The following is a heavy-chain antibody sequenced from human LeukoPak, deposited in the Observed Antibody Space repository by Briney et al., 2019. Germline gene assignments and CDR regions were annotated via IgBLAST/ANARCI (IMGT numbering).Heavy chain of an antibody. J-gene: IGHJ4*02. V-gene: IGHV2-70*11. CDR2: IDWDDDK. D-gene: IGHD1-1*01. CDR3: APLNRATGRSY. CDR1: GFSLSTSGMC. Sequence: SGPALVKPTQTLTLTCTFSGFSLSTSGMCVGWIRQPTGTALEWLARIDWDDDKYYSTSLKTRLTISKDTSKNQVVLTMTNMDPVDTATYYCAPLNRATGRSYWGQGTLVTVSS.